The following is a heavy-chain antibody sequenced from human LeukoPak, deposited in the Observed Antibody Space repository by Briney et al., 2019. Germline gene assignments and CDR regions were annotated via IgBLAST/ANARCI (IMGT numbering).Heavy chain of an antibody. CDR1: GFTFSDFY. Sequence: GGSLRLSCAASGFTFSDFYMSWIRQAPGKGLEWVSHISSSGRTIYYTDSVKGRFTISRDNAKNTLYLQMNSLRAEDTAVYYCAKDSSSWYYFDYWGQGTLVTVSS. D-gene: IGHD6-13*01. CDR3: AKDSSSWYYFDY. V-gene: IGHV3-11*04. CDR2: ISSSGRTI. J-gene: IGHJ4*02.